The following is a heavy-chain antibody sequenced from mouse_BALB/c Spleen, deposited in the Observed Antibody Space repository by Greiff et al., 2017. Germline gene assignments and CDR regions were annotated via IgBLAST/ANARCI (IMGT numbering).Heavy chain of an antibody. V-gene: IGHV5-12-2*01. J-gene: IGHJ4*01. CDR1: GFTFSSYT. Sequence: EVQVVESGGGLVQPGGSLKLSCAASGFTFSSYTMSWVRQTPEKRLEWVAYISNGGGSTYYPDTVKGRFTISRDNAKNTLYLQMSSLKSEDTAMYYCARHSYGNSYAMDYWGQGTSVTVSS. CDR2: ISNGGGST. D-gene: IGHD2-1*01. CDR3: ARHSYGNSYAMDY.